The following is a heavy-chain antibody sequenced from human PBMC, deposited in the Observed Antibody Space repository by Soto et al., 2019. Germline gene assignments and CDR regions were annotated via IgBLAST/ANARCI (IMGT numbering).Heavy chain of an antibody. CDR2: INQDGTKK. CDR1: GFNFGYFW. Sequence: EVQVVESGGGVVQPGGSLRLSCATSGFNFGYFWLNWIRQAPGRGLEWVANINQDGTKKNYVDSVKGRFTISRDNAQKSLYLQMNNLRTEDTAMYYCLRGNSPSSTWGQGTLVTVSS. J-gene: IGHJ5*02. D-gene: IGHD4-4*01. CDR3: LRGNSPSST. V-gene: IGHV3-7*02.